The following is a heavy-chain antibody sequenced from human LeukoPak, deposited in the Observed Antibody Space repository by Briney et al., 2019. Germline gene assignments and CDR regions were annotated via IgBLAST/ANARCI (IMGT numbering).Heavy chain of an antibody. D-gene: IGHD2-15*01. J-gene: IGHJ4*02. CDR1: GFSVSGNF. CDR2: IHTGGRT. Sequence: GGSLRLSCAVSGFSVSGNFMNWVRQAPGKGLEWVSVIHTGGRTYYADSVKGRFVISRDSSKNMLYLQMNSLRAEDTAVYYCAKDRQKVAATGLNDYWGQGTLVTVSS. CDR3: AKDRQKVAATGLNDY. V-gene: IGHV3-66*01.